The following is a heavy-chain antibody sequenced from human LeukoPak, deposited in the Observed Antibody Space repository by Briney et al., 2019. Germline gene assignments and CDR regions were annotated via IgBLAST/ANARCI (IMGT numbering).Heavy chain of an antibody. D-gene: IGHD2-2*01. Sequence: GRSLRLSCAASGFTFENYTFHGVRKAPGGGLGWASLITWDGGTTYYADSVKGRFTISRDNSKNSVYLQMNSLRTEDTALYYCTKDRYCTTTSCPLDYWGQGTLVTVSS. J-gene: IGHJ4*02. CDR1: GFTFENYT. CDR3: TKDRYCTTTSCPLDY. CDR2: ITWDGGTT. V-gene: IGHV3-43*01.